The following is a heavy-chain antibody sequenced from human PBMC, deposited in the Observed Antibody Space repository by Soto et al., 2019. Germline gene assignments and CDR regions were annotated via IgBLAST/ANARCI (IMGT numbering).Heavy chain of an antibody. CDR3: ARERRLEPLLY. Sequence: VQLVQSGPEVKKPGASVKVSCKGSGYTFSNYGVTWVRQAHGQGLERLGWVSAYHRNTDYAQKFEDRATMTIDTSTNTADLELRGLTPDDTAVYYCARERRLEPLLYWGQGTL. D-gene: IGHD1-1*01. CDR1: GYTFSNYG. V-gene: IGHV1-18*01. CDR2: VSAYHRNT. J-gene: IGHJ4*02.